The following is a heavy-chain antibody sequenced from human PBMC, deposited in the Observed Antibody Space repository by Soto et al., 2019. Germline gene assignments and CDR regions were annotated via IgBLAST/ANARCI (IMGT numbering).Heavy chain of an antibody. CDR2: IKQGGIEE. D-gene: IGHD5-12*01. J-gene: IGHJ4*02. CDR1: GFNFICHC. V-gene: IGHV3-7*01. CDR3: ARESARWLLSFFDY. Sequence: GGALSLACEFSGFNFICHCVSWVRQAAGKGRECVATIKQGGIEEYYVDSVKGRFTISRDNTKNSQCLQMSSLRPDETAVYYCARESARWLLSFFDYWGQGPLVTVSS.